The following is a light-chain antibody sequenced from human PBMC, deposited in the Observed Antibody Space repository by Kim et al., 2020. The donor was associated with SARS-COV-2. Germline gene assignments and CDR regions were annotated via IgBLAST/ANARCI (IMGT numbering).Light chain of an antibody. CDR3: QQTYITPLT. J-gene: IGKJ4*01. Sequence: ASVGDRVTLTCRASQTISSYLNWYQQKPGNAPKVLIYAETSVQSGVPSRFSARGTGTDFTLTISSLQAEDFATYYCQQTYITPLTFGGGTKVDIK. CDR2: AET. CDR1: QTISSY. V-gene: IGKV1-39*01.